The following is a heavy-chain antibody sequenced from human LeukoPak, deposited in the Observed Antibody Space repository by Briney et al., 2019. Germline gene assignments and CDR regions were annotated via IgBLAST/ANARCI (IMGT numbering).Heavy chain of an antibody. CDR2: ISAYNGNT. CDR1: GYTFTSYD. CDR3: AREGSSSWSAHYYYMDV. Sequence: GASVKVSCKASGYTFTSYDISWVRQAPGQGLEWMGWISAYNGNTNYAQKLQGRVTMTTDTSTSTAYMELRSLRSDDTAVYYCAREGSSSWSAHYYYMDVWGKGTTVTVSS. J-gene: IGHJ6*03. D-gene: IGHD6-13*01. V-gene: IGHV1-18*01.